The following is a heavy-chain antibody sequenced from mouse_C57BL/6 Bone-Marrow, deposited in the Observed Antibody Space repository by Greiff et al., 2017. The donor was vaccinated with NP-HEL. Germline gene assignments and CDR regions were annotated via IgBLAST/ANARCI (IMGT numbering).Heavy chain of an antibody. J-gene: IGHJ4*01. V-gene: IGHV1-39*01. CDR1: GYSFTDYN. CDR2: INPNYGTT. CDR3: ASPHYYGSSLYYAMDY. Sequence: EVQLQESGPELVKPGASVKISCKASGYSFTDYNMNWVKQSNGKSLEWIGVINPNYGTTSYNQKFKGKATLTVDQSSSTAYMQLNSLTSEDSAVYYCASPHYYGSSLYYAMDYWGQGTSVTVSS. D-gene: IGHD1-1*01.